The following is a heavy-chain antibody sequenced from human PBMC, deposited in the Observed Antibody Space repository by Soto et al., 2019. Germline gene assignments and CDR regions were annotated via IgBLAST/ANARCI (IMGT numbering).Heavy chain of an antibody. J-gene: IGHJ4*03. CDR3: GKDWHCSRGSCYFDY. CDR2: ISNSGGNT. D-gene: IGHD2-15*01. Sequence: GGSLRLSCAASGFTFSSYAMSWVRQAPGKGLEWVSAISNSGGNTLYTDSVKGRFTISRDNSKNTLFLQMNSLRVEDTAVYYCGKDWHCSRGSCYFDYWGQGTLVTVSS. CDR1: GFTFSSYA. V-gene: IGHV3-23*01.